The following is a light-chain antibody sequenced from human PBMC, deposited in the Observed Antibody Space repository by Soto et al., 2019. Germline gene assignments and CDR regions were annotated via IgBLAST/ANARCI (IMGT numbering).Light chain of an antibody. V-gene: IGLV1-44*01. CDR3: AAWDDSLKMV. CDR1: SSNIGSNT. J-gene: IGLJ2*01. Sequence: QPVLTQPPSASGTPGQRVTISCSGSSSNIGSNTVNWYQQLPGTAPKLLIYSNNQRPSGVPDRFSGSKSGTSASLAISGLQSEDEADYYCAAWDDSLKMVFGGGTKLTVL. CDR2: SNN.